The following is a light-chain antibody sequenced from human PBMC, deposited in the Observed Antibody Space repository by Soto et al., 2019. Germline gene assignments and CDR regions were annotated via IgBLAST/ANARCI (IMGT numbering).Light chain of an antibody. V-gene: IGKV3-20*01. J-gene: IGKJ4*01. CDR1: QSVSSNY. CDR3: QQYGSSPLT. CDR2: GAS. Sequence: EIVLTQSPGTLSLSPGEKATLSCRASQSVSSNYLAWYQQKPGQAPRLLIYGASSRATGIPDRFSGSGSGTDFTLIICRLEPEDFAVYFCQQYGSSPLTFGGGTKVDIK.